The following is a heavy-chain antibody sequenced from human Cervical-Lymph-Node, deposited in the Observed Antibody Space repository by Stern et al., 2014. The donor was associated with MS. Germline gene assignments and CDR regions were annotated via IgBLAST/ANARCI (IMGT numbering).Heavy chain of an antibody. J-gene: IGHJ3*02. D-gene: IGHD2-15*01. CDR1: GFTFSTYW. CDR2: MNGDESST. CDR3: ARGVMVAATYAYDI. Sequence: EVQLVESGGGLVQPGGSLRLSCAASGFTFSTYWMHWVRQAPGKGLVWVSRMNGDESSTTYADSVKGRFSISRDNDKNTLYLQMNSLRAEDTAVYYCARGVMVAATYAYDIWGQGTMVTISS. V-gene: IGHV3-74*01.